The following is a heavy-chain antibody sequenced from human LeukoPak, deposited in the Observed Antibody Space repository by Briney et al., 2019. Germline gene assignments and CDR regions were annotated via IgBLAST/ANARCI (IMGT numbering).Heavy chain of an antibody. Sequence: PGGSLRLPCAASGFTFSSCSMNWVRQAPGKGLEWVSSISSSSSYIYYADSVKGRFTISRDNAKNSLYLQMNSLRAEDTAVYYCARDSQYYYDSSGYKFWGQGTMVTVSS. CDR2: ISSSSSYI. D-gene: IGHD3-22*01. CDR3: ARDSQYYYDSSGYKF. CDR1: GFTFSSCS. V-gene: IGHV3-21*01. J-gene: IGHJ3*01.